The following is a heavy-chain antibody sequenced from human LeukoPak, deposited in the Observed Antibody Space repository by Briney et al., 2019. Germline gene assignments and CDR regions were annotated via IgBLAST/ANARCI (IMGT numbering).Heavy chain of an antibody. CDR3: AKDGAYGGYDYYYYMDV. CDR2: IQYDRTNE. Sequence: GGSLRLSCAASAFTFSSYGMHWVRQAPGKGLEWVAYIQYDRTNEQYAHSVKGRFRISRDNSKNTLYLQMNSLRAEDTAVYYCAKDGAYGGYDYYYYMDVWGKGTTVTISS. D-gene: IGHD4/OR15-4a*01. V-gene: IGHV3-30*02. CDR1: AFTFSSYG. J-gene: IGHJ6*03.